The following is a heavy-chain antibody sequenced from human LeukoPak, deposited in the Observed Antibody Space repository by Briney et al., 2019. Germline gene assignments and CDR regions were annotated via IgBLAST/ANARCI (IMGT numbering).Heavy chain of an antibody. D-gene: IGHD5-24*01. CDR1: GFTFDDYA. Sequence: PGGSLRLSCAASGFTFDDYAMHWVRQAPGKGLEWVSLISGDGGSTYYADSVKGRFTISRDNSKNSLYLQMNSLITEDTALYYCAKGGDGYNNGAFDIWGQGTMVTVSS. CDR3: AKGGDGYNNGAFDI. CDR2: ISGDGGST. V-gene: IGHV3-43*02. J-gene: IGHJ3*02.